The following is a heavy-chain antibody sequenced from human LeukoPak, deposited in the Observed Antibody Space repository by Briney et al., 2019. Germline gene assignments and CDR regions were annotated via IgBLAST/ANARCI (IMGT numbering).Heavy chain of an antibody. J-gene: IGHJ5*02. CDR2: VKSKTDGGTT. Sequence: GGSLRLSCATSGFTFSNYWMHWVRQVPGKGLEWVGHVKSKTDGGTTDYAAPLKGRFTISRDDSKNTLFLQMSSLKTEDTAVYYCTTPSPFDPWGQGTLVTVSS. V-gene: IGHV3-15*01. D-gene: IGHD6-6*01. CDR3: TTPSPFDP. CDR1: GFTFSNYW.